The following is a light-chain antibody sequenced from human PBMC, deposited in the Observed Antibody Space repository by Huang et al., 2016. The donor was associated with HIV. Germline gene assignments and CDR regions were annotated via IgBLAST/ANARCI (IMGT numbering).Light chain of an antibody. CDR2: GSS. CDR1: RSVSTN. V-gene: IGKV3-15*01. Sequence: EIVMTQSPATLSVSPGQRVTLSCRANRSVSTNLAWYQQRHGQAPRLLIYGSSTRAPGIPARFSGSGSGTDFYLTISSLQSEDFALYYCHQYNNWRLSFGGGTRV. CDR3: HQYNNWRLS. J-gene: IGKJ4*01.